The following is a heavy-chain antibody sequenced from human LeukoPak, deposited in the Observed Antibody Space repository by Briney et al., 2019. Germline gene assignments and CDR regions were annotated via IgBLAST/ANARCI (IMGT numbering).Heavy chain of an antibody. V-gene: IGHV4-4*07. Sequence: SETLSLTCTVSGGSISSYYWSWIRQPAGKGLEWIGRIYTSGSTNYNPSLKSRVTMSVDTSKNQFSLKLSSVTAADTAVYFCAKDHPTTGGLQGYFDYWGQGALVTVSS. CDR1: GGSISSYY. D-gene: IGHD5-24*01. J-gene: IGHJ4*02. CDR3: AKDHPTTGGLQGYFDY. CDR2: IYTSGST.